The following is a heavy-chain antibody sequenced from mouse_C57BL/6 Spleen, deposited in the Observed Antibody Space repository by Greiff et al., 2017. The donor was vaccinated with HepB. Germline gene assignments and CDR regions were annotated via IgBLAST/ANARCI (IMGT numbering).Heavy chain of an antibody. CDR3: ARGAYYDHWYFDV. CDR2: IYPRDCST. Sequence: VQLQQSDAELVKPGASVKISCKVSGYTFTDHTIHWMKQRPEQGLEWIGYIYPRDCSTKYNEKFKGKATLTAAKSSSTAYMQLNSLTSEDSAVYFCARGAYYDHWYFDVWGTGTTVTVSS. V-gene: IGHV1-78*01. D-gene: IGHD2-10*01. CDR1: GYTFTDHT. J-gene: IGHJ1*03.